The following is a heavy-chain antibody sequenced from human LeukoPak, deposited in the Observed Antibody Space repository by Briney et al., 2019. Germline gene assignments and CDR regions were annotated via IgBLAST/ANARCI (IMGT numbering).Heavy chain of an antibody. J-gene: IGHJ4*02. CDR3: TRVGYIDEGIDY. CDR2: ISYDGSNK. Sequence: GGSLRLSCAASGFTFSSYAMHWVRQAPGKGLEWVAVISYDGSNKYYADSVKGRFTISRDNAKNSLYLQMNSLRAEDTAIYYCTRVGYIDEGIDYWGQGTLVTVSS. V-gene: IGHV3-30-3*01. D-gene: IGHD5-24*01. CDR1: GFTFSSYA.